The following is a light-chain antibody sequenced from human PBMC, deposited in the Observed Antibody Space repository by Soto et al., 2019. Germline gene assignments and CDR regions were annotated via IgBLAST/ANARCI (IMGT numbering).Light chain of an antibody. V-gene: IGKV3-20*01. CDR3: QQYGSSGT. J-gene: IGKJ1*01. Sequence: EVVMTQSPGAVSVSPGERATLSCRASQSVTSNVAWYQQKPGQAPRLLIYRASARATGVPDRFSGSGSGTDFTLTISRLEPEDFAVYYCQQYGSSGTFGQGTKVDIK. CDR2: RAS. CDR1: QSVTSN.